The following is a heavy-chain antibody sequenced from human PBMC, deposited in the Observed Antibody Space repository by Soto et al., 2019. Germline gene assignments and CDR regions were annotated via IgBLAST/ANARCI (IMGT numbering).Heavy chain of an antibody. Sequence: QVQLVQSGAEVKKPGASVKVSCKASGYTFTSYDINWVRQATGQGLEWMGWMNPNSGSTDYAQQFQGRVTRPRNTSISTAYMELSSLRSEDTAFYYCARETARGSYLDYWGQGTLVTVSS. CDR1: GYTFTSYD. J-gene: IGHJ4*02. V-gene: IGHV1-8*01. D-gene: IGHD1-26*01. CDR3: ARETARGSYLDY. CDR2: MNPNSGST.